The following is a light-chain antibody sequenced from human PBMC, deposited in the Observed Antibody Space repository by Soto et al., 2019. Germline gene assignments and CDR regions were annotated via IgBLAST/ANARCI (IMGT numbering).Light chain of an antibody. Sequence: EIVLTQSPGTLSLSPEERVTLSCRASQSVSSSYLAWYQHKPGQAPRLLIYGASSRATGIPDRFSGSGSGTDFTLTISRLEPEDSAVYYCQQYGSSPRTFGQGTKVEIK. V-gene: IGKV3-20*01. CDR3: QQYGSSPRT. CDR2: GAS. CDR1: QSVSSSY. J-gene: IGKJ1*01.